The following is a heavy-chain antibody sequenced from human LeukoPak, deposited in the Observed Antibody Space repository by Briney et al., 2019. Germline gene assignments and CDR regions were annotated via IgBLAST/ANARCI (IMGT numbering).Heavy chain of an antibody. CDR1: GFTFDSYA. J-gene: IGHJ3*02. CDR2: ITGPGGST. CDR3: AKDRRSAVDALDI. V-gene: IGHV3-23*01. Sequence: PGDSLRLSCAASGFTFDSYAMTWVRQAPGKGLEWVSSITGPGGSTYDADSMKGRFTISRDNSKNTLYLQMNSLRAEDTAVYYCAKDRRSAVDALDIWGQGTMVTVSS.